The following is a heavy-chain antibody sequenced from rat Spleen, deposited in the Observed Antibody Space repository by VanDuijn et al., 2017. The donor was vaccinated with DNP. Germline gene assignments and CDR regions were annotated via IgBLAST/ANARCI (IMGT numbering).Heavy chain of an antibody. J-gene: IGHJ2*01. Sequence: EVQLVESGGGLVQPEGSLKLSCAASGFDFNTYAMSWVRQAPGKGLDWVASISIKAHNYAALYADSVKERFTISRDDSQSTVYLQMNNLKTEDTALYYCTRITPFDYWGQGVMVTVSS. D-gene: IGHD1-10*01. CDR1: GFDFNTYA. CDR2: ISIKAHNYAA. V-gene: IGHV10-4*01. CDR3: TRITPFDY.